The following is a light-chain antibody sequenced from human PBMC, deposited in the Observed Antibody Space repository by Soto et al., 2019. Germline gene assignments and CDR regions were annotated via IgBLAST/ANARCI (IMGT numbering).Light chain of an antibody. Sequence: DIQMTQSPSTLSASVGDRVTITCRASQSISSWLAWYQHKPGKAPKLLIYKASSLESGVPSRFSGSGSGTEFTLTICTLQPEDFASYYCLQYNSHSWTFGQGTKVEIK. J-gene: IGKJ1*01. CDR2: KAS. CDR1: QSISSW. CDR3: LQYNSHSWT. V-gene: IGKV1-5*03.